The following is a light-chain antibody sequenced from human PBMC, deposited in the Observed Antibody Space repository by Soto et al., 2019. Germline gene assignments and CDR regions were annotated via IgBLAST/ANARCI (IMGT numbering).Light chain of an antibody. CDR2: DVN. CDR3: CSYAHTSRM. V-gene: IGLV2-11*01. CDR1: SGDIGAYNY. J-gene: IGLJ3*02. Sequence: QSALTQPRSVSGSPGQSVTFSCTGTSGDIGAYNYVSWYQFHPGKAPKMIIYDVNKRPSGVPDRFSGSKSGNTASLTISXLQAEDEADYYCCSYAHTSRMFGGGTQLTLL.